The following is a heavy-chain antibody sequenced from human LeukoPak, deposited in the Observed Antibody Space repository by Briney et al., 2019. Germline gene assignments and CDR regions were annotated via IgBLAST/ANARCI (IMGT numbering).Heavy chain of an antibody. D-gene: IGHD6-13*01. CDR1: GYTFTSYG. V-gene: IGHV1-18*01. CDR2: ISAYNGNT. J-gene: IGHJ4*02. CDR3: VRDGAAAETWYGFSY. Sequence: GASVTVSYMASGYTFTSYGISWVRQAPGQGREWMGWISAYNGNTNNAQKLQGGVTMTTDTSTSTAYMELRSLRSDDTAVYYCVRDGAAAETWYGFSYWGQGTLVTVSS.